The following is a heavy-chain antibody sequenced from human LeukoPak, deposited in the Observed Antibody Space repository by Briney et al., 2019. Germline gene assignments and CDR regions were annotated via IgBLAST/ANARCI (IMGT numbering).Heavy chain of an antibody. D-gene: IGHD5-24*01. CDR3: ARCPSAPRDYYFDY. J-gene: IGHJ4*02. CDR1: GGSFSGYY. V-gene: IGHV4-34*01. Sequence: SETLSLTCAVYGGSFSGYYWSWIRQPPGKGLEWIGEINHSGSTNYNPSLKSRVTISVDTSKNQFSLKLSSVTAADTAVYYCARCPSAPRDYYFDYWGQGTLVTVSS. CDR2: INHSGST.